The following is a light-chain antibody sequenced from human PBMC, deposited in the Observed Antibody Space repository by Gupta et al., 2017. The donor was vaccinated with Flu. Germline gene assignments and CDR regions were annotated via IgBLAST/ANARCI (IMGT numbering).Light chain of an antibody. CDR2: AAS. CDR3: QKYYDAPRT. CDR1: QGISNY. Sequence: DIQMTQSPSSLSASVGDRVTIPCRASQGISNYLASYQQKPGKVPKLLIYAASTSQSAVLSRFTGSRSAAAFTLTIISLQAEDVATYYCQKYYDAPRTFGQGTKVEIK. V-gene: IGKV1-27*01. J-gene: IGKJ1*01.